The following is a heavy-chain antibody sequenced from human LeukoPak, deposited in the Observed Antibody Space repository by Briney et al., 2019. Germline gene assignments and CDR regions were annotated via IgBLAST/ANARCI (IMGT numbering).Heavy chain of an antibody. J-gene: IGHJ3*02. CDR3: AKDMGLIAYCGGDCYPYAFDI. V-gene: IGHV3-30*18. CDR2: ISYDGSNK. D-gene: IGHD2-21*02. Sequence: PGGSLRLSCAASGFTFSSSWMAWVRQAPGKGLEWVAVISYDGSNKYYADSVKGRFTISRDNSKNTLYLQMNSLRAEDTAVYYCAKDMGLIAYCGGDCYPYAFDIWGQGTMVTVSS. CDR1: GFTFSSSW.